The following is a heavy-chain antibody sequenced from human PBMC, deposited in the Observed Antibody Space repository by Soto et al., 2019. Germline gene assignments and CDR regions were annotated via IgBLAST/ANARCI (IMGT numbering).Heavy chain of an antibody. D-gene: IGHD2-15*01. J-gene: IGHJ4*02. Sequence: GGSLRLSCAASGFTFSNSAIHWVRQASGKGLEWVGRIRSKGNNYATEYAASVKGRFTISRDDSMNTAYLQMNSLKTEDTALYYCVGFCSGGSCYSGRFFDYWGQGTLVTVSS. CDR3: VGFCSGGSCYSGRFFDY. V-gene: IGHV3-73*01. CDR2: IRSKGNNYAT. CDR1: GFTFSNSA.